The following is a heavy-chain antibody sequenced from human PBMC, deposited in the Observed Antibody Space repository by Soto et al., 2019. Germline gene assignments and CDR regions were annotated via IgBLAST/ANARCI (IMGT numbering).Heavy chain of an antibody. J-gene: IGHJ5*02. Sequence: SETLSLTCTVSGGSISSSSYYWGWIRQPPGKGLEWIGSIYYSGSTYYNPSLKSRVTISVDTSKNQFSLKLSSVTAADTAVYYCARHPGWSWSDPWGQGTLVTVSS. CDR3: ARHPGWSWSDP. CDR1: GGSISSSSYY. V-gene: IGHV4-39*01. D-gene: IGHD6-19*01. CDR2: IYYSGST.